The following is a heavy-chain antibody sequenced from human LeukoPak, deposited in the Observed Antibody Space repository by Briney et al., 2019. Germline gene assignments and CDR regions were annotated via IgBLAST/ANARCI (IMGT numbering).Heavy chain of an antibody. V-gene: IGHV1-69*05. CDR3: ASETISSSWAYYFDY. CDR1: GGTFSSYA. Sequence: GSSVKVSCKASGGTFSSYAISWVLQAPGQGLEWMGGIIPIFGTANYAQKFQGRVTITTDESTSTAYMELSSLRSEDTAVYYCASETISSSWAYYFDYWGQGTLVTVSS. CDR2: IIPIFGTA. D-gene: IGHD6-13*01. J-gene: IGHJ4*02.